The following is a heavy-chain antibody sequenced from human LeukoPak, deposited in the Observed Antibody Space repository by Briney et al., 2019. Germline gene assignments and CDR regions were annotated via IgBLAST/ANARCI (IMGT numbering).Heavy chain of an antibody. V-gene: IGHV4-34*01. CDR1: GGSFSGYY. D-gene: IGHD3-10*01. Sequence: SETLSLTCAVYGGSFSGYYWSWIRQPPGNGLEWIGSIYYSGSTYYNPSLKSRVTISVDTSKNQFSLKLSSVTAADTAVYYCARTRFYYGSGSPYYYYYYMDVWGKGTTVTISS. CDR2: IYYSGST. J-gene: IGHJ6*03. CDR3: ARTRFYYGSGSPYYYYYYMDV.